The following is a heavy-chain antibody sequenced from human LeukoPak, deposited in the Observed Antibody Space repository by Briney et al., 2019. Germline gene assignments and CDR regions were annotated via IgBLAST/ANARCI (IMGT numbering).Heavy chain of an antibody. D-gene: IGHD6-6*01. V-gene: IGHV3-33*01. CDR1: GFTFSSYG. CDR2: IWYDGSNK. Sequence: PGGSLRLSCAASGFTFSSYGIHWVRQAPGKGLEWVAVIWYDGSNKYYADSVKGRFTTSRDNSKNTLYLQMNSLRAEDTAVYYCARPLNRGSSSSFDYWGQGNLVTVSS. CDR3: ARPLNRGSSSSFDY. J-gene: IGHJ4*02.